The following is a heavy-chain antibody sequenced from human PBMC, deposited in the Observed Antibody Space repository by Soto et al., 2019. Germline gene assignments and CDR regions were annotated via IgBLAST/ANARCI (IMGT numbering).Heavy chain of an antibody. Sequence: GGSLRLSCAASGFTFSTSAMNWVRQAPGKGLEWVSAISGSGGTTYYADSVKGRFTISRDNSKNTLYLQMNSLRAEDTAIYYCAKKGSTGWYFDYWGQGTLVTVSS. CDR3: AKKGSTGWYFDY. V-gene: IGHV3-23*01. D-gene: IGHD6-19*01. J-gene: IGHJ4*02. CDR2: ISGSGGTT. CDR1: GFTFSTSA.